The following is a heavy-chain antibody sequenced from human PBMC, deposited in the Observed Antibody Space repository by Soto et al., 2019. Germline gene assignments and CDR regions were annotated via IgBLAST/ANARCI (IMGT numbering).Heavy chain of an antibody. J-gene: IGHJ4*02. CDR2: IYPSRST. CDR1: GGSISSNNW. D-gene: IGHD3-22*01. Sequence: QVQLQESGPGLVKPSGTLSLTCAVSGGSISSNNWWGWVRQPPGKGLEWIGGIYPSRSTNYDPSLEGRXTXSXCKSKHPFALKLSSVAAADTAVYYCARRRRYYYASSEGKFDYWGQGTLVTVSP. CDR3: ARRRRYYYASSEGKFDY. V-gene: IGHV4-4*02.